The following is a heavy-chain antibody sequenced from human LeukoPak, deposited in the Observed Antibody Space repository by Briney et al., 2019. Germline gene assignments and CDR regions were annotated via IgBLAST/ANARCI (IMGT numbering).Heavy chain of an antibody. V-gene: IGHV3-74*01. CDR3: ARGLSGHYAFDV. Sequence: GGSLRLSCAASGFTFSDYWVHWVRQPPGKGLVWVSRINSCGSSTSYADSVKGRFTISRDDEKNTLYLQMNILRAEDTAVYYCARGLSGHYAFDVWGRGTMVTVSS. D-gene: IGHD1-26*01. CDR1: GFTFSDYW. J-gene: IGHJ3*01. CDR2: INSCGSST.